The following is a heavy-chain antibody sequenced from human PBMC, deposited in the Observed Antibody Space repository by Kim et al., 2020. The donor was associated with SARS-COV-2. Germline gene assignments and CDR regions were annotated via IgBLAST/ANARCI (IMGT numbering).Heavy chain of an antibody. D-gene: IGHD4-17*01. J-gene: IGHJ5*02. CDR2: ISSSSSYI. V-gene: IGHV3-21*01. Sequence: GGSLRLSCAASGFTFSSYSMNWVRQAPGKGLEWVSSISSSSSYIYYADSVKGRFTISRDNAKNSLYLQMNSLRAEDTAVYYCASSLSGDYGPPWFDPWGQGTLVTVSS. CDR3: ASSLSGDYGPPWFDP. CDR1: GFTFSSYS.